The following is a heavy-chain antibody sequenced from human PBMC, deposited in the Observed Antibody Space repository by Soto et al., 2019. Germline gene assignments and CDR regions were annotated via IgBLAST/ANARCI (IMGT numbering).Heavy chain of an antibody. Sequence: QSGPTLVNPTQTLTLTCTFSGFSLTTGGLGVGWIRQPPGKALEWLALIYSNKDKSYSTSLKSRLTITKDTSESQVVLRMTNMDPVDTATYYCARMGGWLQWTDFVFDLWGRGTLVTVSS. CDR1: GFSLTTGGLG. J-gene: IGHJ2*01. CDR2: IYSNKDK. CDR3: ARMGGWLQWTDFVFDL. D-gene: IGHD5-12*01. V-gene: IGHV2-5*01.